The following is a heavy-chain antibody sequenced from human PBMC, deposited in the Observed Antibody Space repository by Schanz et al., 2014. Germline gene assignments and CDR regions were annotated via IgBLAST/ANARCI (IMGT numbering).Heavy chain of an antibody. Sequence: QVQLVQSGAEVKKPGASVKVSCKASGYTSTSYYMHWVRQAPGQGLEWMGIINPSGGSTSYAQKFQGRVTMTRDTSTSTVYMYLSSLRSEDTAVYYCARRYSSGWYEFDYWGQGTLVTVSS. CDR1: GYTSTSYY. V-gene: IGHV1-46*03. J-gene: IGHJ4*02. D-gene: IGHD6-19*01. CDR3: ARRYSSGWYEFDY. CDR2: INPSGGST.